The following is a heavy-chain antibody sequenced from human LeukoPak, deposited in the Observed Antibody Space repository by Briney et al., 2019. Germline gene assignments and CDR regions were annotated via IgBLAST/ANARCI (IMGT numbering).Heavy chain of an antibody. CDR2: MNPNSGNT. V-gene: IGHV1-8*01. J-gene: IGHJ4*02. D-gene: IGHD5-12*01. CDR1: GYTFTSYD. CDR3: ARLPGIVATIERYFDY. Sequence: ASVKVSCKASGYTFTSYDINWVRQATGQGLEWMGWMNPNSGNTGYAQKFQGRVTMTRNTSISTAYMELSSLRSEDTAVYYCARLPGIVATIERYFDYWGQGTLVTVSS.